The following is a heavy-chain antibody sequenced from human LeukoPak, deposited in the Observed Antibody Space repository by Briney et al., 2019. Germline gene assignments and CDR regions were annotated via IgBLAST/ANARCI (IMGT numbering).Heavy chain of an antibody. D-gene: IGHD6-13*01. V-gene: IGHV3-9*01. CDR1: GFTFDDYA. CDR2: ISWNSGSI. CDR3: AKDIGSSFNTPLNWFDP. Sequence: GRSLRLSCAASGFTFDDYAMHWVRQAPGKGLEWVSGISWNSGSIGYADSVKGRFTISRDNAKNSLYLQMNSLRAEDTALYYCAKDIGSSFNTPLNWFDPWGQGTLVTVSS. J-gene: IGHJ5*02.